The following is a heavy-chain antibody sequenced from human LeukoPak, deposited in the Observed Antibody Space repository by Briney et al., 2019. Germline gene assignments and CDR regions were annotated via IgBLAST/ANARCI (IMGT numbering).Heavy chain of an antibody. CDR3: ARTRLVGSTMNPYFDY. J-gene: IGHJ4*02. Sequence: QSGPTLVNPTQTLTLTCTFSGFSLSTSGMCVSWIRQPPGKALEWLARIDWDNAKYYSTSLKTRRTISKDTSKNQVVLTVTNMDPVDTATYYCARTRLVGSTMNPYFDYWGQGTLVTVSS. CDR2: IDWDNAK. D-gene: IGHD1-26*01. CDR1: GFSLSTSGMC. V-gene: IGHV2-70*11.